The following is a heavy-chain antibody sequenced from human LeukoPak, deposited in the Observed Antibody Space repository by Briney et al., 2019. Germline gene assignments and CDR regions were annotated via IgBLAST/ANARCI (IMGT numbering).Heavy chain of an antibody. J-gene: IGHJ4*02. CDR1: GLSVSNFY. Sequence: GGSLRLSCAASGLSVSNFYMSWVRRAPGKGLDWVSGISGSGGSTYYADSVKGRFTISRDNSKNTLYLQMSSLRAEDTAVYYCAKATTFDWLPLDYWGQGTLVTVSS. CDR2: ISGSGGST. CDR3: AKATTFDWLPLDY. V-gene: IGHV3-23*01. D-gene: IGHD3-9*01.